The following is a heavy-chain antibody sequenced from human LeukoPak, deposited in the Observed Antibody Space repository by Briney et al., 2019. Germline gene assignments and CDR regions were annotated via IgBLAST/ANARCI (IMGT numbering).Heavy chain of an antibody. D-gene: IGHD2/OR15-2a*01. CDR3: ARGFYYTGMDV. CDR1: GDSVSSNSAA. V-gene: IGHV6-1*01. CDR2: TYYRSKWYH. J-gene: IGHJ6*02. Sequence: SQTLSLTCAISGDSVSSNSAAWNWLRQSPSRGLEWLGRTYYRSKWYHDYAVSVKSRTTINPDISKNQFSLQLNSVTPEDTAVYYCARGFYYTGMDVWGQGTTVTVSS.